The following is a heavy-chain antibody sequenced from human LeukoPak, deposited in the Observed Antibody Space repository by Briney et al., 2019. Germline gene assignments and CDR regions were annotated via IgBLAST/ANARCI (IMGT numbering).Heavy chain of an antibody. CDR2: INPNHGGT. CDR3: ARAGAWELFFAQ. V-gene: IGHV1-2*02. Sequence: GASVKVSCKASGYTFTGYYMHWVRQAPGQGLEWMGWINPNHGGTSYAQKFQGRVTMTRDTSISTAYMELSRLTSDDTAVYYCARAGAWELFFAQWGQGTLVTVSS. J-gene: IGHJ4*02. D-gene: IGHD3-10*01. CDR1: GYTFTGYY.